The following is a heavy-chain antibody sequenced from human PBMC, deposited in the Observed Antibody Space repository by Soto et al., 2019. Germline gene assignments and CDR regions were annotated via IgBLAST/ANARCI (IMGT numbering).Heavy chain of an antibody. CDR2: ISWGSTTV. V-gene: IGHV3-9*01. CDR1: GFTFDNCA. D-gene: IGHD1-1*01. CDR3: VQGRYPTMATPLDH. Sequence: GGSLRLSCSASGFTFDNCAMHWVRQAPGKGLEWVSGISWGSTTVGYADSVKGRFTISRDDAKNSPYLQMNSLRREDTALYYCVQGRYPTMATPLDHWGQGTLVTVSS. J-gene: IGHJ5*02.